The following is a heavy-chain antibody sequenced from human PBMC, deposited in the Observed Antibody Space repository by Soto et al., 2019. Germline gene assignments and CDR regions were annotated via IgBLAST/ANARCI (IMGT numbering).Heavy chain of an antibody. D-gene: IGHD3-22*01. V-gene: IGHV1-2*02. CDR3: ARYYYDRSGYYLFDY. CDR1: GYTFTCYY. Sequence: ASVKVSCKASGYTFTCYYMHWVRQAPGKGLEWMGWINPNSGGTNYAQNVQGRGTMTRDTSISKAYIELSRLRSDDTAVYYCARYYYDRSGYYLFDYWGQGTLVTVSS. CDR2: INPNSGGT. J-gene: IGHJ4*02.